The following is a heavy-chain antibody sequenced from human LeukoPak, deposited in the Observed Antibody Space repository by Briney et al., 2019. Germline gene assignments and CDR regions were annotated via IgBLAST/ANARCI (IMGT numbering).Heavy chain of an antibody. J-gene: IGHJ4*02. V-gene: IGHV1-2*02. CDR3: ARDPPVRGVIYGDY. D-gene: IGHD3-10*02. Sequence: ASVKVSCKASGYTFTGYYMHWVRQAPGQGLEWMGWINPNSGGTNYAQKFQGRVTMTRDTSISTAYMELSRLRSDDTAVYYCARDPPVRGVIYGDYWGQGTLVTVSS. CDR2: INPNSGGT. CDR1: GYTFTGYY.